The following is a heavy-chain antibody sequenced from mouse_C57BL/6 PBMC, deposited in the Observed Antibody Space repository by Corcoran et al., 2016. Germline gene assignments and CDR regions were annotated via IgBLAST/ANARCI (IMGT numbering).Heavy chain of an antibody. V-gene: IGHV1-76*01. CDR3: ACYYGSSNDY. J-gene: IGHJ2*01. Sequence: QVQLKQSGAELVRPGASVKLSCKASGYTFTDYYINWVKQRPGQGLEWIARIYPGSGNTYYNEKFKGKATLTAEKSSSTAYMQLSSLTSEDSAVYFCACYYGSSNDYWGQGTTLTVSS. CDR1: GYTFTDYY. D-gene: IGHD1-1*01. CDR2: IYPGSGNT.